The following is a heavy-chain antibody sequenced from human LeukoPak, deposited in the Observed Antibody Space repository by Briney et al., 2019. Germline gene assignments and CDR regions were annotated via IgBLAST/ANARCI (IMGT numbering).Heavy chain of an antibody. CDR2: IYYSGST. D-gene: IGHD1-26*01. V-gene: IGHV4-39*07. J-gene: IGHJ4*02. CDR1: GGSISSSSYY. Sequence: SETLSLTCTVSGGSISSSSYYWGWIRQPPGKGLEWIGSIYYSGSTYYNPSLKSRVTISVDTSKNQFSLKLSSVTAADTAVYYCAVCYYVGSFDYWGRGTLVTVSS. CDR3: AVCYYVGSFDY.